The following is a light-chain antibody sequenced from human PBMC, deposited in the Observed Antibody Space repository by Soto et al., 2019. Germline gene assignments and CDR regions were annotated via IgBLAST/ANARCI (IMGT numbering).Light chain of an antibody. J-gene: IGKJ4*01. CDR1: QSVSSY. CDR2: DAS. CDR3: QQRSNWPPFT. Sequence: EIVLTQSPATLSLSPGERATLSCRASQSVSSYLAWYQQKPGQAPRLLIYDASNRATGIPARFSGSGSGTDFTLTISRLEPEAFAVYYCQQRSNWPPFTFGGGTKVEIK. V-gene: IGKV3-11*01.